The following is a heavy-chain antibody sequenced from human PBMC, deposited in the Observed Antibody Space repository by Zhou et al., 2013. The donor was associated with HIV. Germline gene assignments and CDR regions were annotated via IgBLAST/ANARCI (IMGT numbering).Heavy chain of an antibody. CDR1: GYRFTGYY. D-gene: IGHD2-15*01. Sequence: QVQLVQSGAEVRKPGASVKIACKASGYRFTGYYMHWVRQAPGVGFEWMGTIDPNGGSTYYAQTILGRISVTRDTSTSTVYMELRSLRFEDTAVYYCAKDRHLGTQDDYFDNWGQGMLVTVSS. V-gene: IGHV1-46*01. CDR2: IDPNGGST. J-gene: IGHJ4*02. CDR3: AKDRHLGTQDDYFDN.